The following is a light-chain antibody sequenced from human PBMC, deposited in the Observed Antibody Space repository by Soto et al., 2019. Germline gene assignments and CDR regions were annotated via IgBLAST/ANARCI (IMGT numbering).Light chain of an antibody. CDR2: GAS. V-gene: IGKV3-15*01. CDR3: QQYNNWPWT. Sequence: EIVMTQSPATLSVSPGERATLSCRASQTVSRNLAWYQQKPGQAPRLLIQGASTRATGVPARFSGSGSGTEFTLTVSSLQAEEFAVYFCQQYNNWPWTFGQGTKVEIK. J-gene: IGKJ1*01. CDR1: QTVSRN.